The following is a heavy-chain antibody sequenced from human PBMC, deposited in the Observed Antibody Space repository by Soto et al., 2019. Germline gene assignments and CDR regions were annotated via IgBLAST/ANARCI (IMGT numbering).Heavy chain of an antibody. D-gene: IGHD1-26*01. V-gene: IGHV3-7*03. Sequence: GGSLRLSCAASGFTFGSYWMSWVRQAPGKGLEWLATIKMDASEKKYVDSVKGRFTMSRDNSKNTLYLQINSLRTEDTAIYYCAKRSPSGTYYFDYWGQGTLVTVSS. CDR2: IKMDASEK. J-gene: IGHJ4*02. CDR1: GFTFGSYW. CDR3: AKRSPSGTYYFDY.